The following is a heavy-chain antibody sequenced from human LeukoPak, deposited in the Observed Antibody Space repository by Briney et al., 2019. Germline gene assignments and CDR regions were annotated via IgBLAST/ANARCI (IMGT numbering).Heavy chain of an antibody. Sequence: PGGSLRLSCAASGFTFDITWLHWVRQPPGKGLVWVARITSDGSSTTYAESVKGRFTISRDNAKNTLYLQMNSLRAEDTAVYYCARHRSGGSQDDAFDIWGQGTMVTVSS. CDR2: ITSDGSST. D-gene: IGHD2-15*01. CDR1: GFTFDITW. V-gene: IGHV3-74*03. J-gene: IGHJ3*02. CDR3: ARHRSGGSQDDAFDI.